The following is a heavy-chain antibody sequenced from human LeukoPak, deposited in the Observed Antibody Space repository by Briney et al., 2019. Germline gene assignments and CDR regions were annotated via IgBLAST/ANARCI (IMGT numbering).Heavy chain of an antibody. CDR3: AKDLGGIAVAGIDAFDI. CDR1: GFTFSSYS. V-gene: IGHV3-21*01. D-gene: IGHD6-19*01. Sequence: GGSLRLSCAASGFTFSSYSMNWVRQAPGKGLEWVSSISSSSSYIYYADSVKGRFTISRDNAKNSLYLQMNSLRAEDTAVYYCAKDLGGIAVAGIDAFDIWGQGTMVTVSS. CDR2: ISSSSSYI. J-gene: IGHJ3*02.